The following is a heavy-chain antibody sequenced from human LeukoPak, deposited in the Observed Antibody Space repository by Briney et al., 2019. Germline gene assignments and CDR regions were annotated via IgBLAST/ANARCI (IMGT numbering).Heavy chain of an antibody. CDR2: INPNSGGT. J-gene: IGHJ4*02. D-gene: IGHD2-2*01. CDR3: ARDLWQVVVVPAAIEFDY. CDR1: GYIFTGYY. V-gene: IGHV1-2*02. Sequence: GASVKVSCKASGYIFTGYYMHWVRQAPGQGLEWMGWINPNSGGTNYAQKFQGRVTMTRDTSISTAYMELSRLRSDDTAVYYCARDLWQVVVVPAAIEFDYWGQGTRVTVSS.